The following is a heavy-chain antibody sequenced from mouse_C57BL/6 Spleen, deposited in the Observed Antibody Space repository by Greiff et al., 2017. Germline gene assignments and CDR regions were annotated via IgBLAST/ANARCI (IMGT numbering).Heavy chain of an antibody. CDR1: GYTFTSYW. CDR3: ARDGNYYFDY. D-gene: IGHD2-1*01. Sequence: VQLQQPGAELVRPGSSVKLSCKASGYTFTSYWMHWVKQRPIQGLEWIGNIDPSDSDTHYNQKFKDKATLTVDKSSSTAYMQLSSLTSEYSAVYDCARDGNYYFDYWGQGTTLTVSS. J-gene: IGHJ2*01. CDR2: IDPSDSDT. V-gene: IGHV1-52*01.